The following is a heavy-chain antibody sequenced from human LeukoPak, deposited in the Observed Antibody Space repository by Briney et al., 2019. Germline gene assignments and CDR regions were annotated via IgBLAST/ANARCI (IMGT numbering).Heavy chain of an antibody. CDR1: GFTFSDYY. D-gene: IGHD3-22*01. Sequence: GGSLRLSCAASGFTFSDYYMSWSRQAPGKGLEWLSYISPSTTHTSYADSVKGRFTISRDNSKNTLYLQMNSLRVEDTAVYYCARAQDYDSSGYVDAFDMWGQGTMVTVSS. J-gene: IGHJ3*02. V-gene: IGHV3-11*05. CDR2: ISPSTTHT. CDR3: ARAQDYDSSGYVDAFDM.